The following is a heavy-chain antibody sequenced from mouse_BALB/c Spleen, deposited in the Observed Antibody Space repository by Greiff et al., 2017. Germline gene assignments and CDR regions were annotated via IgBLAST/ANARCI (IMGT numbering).Heavy chain of an antibody. J-gene: IGHJ4*01. CDR2: IDPANGNT. Sequence: EVQLQQSGAELVKPGASVKLSCTASGFNIKDTYMHWVKQRPEQGLEWIGRIDPANGNTKYDPKFQGKATITADTSSNTAYLQLSSLTSEDTAVYYCARGNYGYPITNAMDYWGQGTSVTVSS. V-gene: IGHV14-3*02. CDR3: ARGNYGYPITNAMDY. D-gene: IGHD1-2*01. CDR1: GFNIKDTY.